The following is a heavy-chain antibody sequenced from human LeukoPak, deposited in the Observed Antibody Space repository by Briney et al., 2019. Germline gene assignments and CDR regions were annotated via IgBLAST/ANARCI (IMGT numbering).Heavy chain of an antibody. V-gene: IGHV4-28*01. CDR2: IYYTGST. D-gene: IGHD6-19*01. Sequence: SDTLSLTCAVSDYAITSNNWWGWVRQPPEKGLDWIGYIYYTGSTYYNPSLKSRVTMSVDTAKNHFSLKLTSVTAGDTAVYYCARKVAGLSYFDNWGQGTLVTVSS. CDR3: ARKVAGLSYFDN. J-gene: IGHJ4*02. CDR1: DYAITSNNW.